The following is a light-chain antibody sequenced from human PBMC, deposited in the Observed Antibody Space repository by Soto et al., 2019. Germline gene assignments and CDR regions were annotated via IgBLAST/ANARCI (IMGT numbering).Light chain of an antibody. CDR2: DAS. V-gene: IGKV3-11*01. Sequence: EIVLTQSPATLSLSPGERATLSCRASQNVISYLAWYQQKPRPPPSLLIYDASNRATVIPTRFSGSGSGTYFPPTISSLEPEDSAVYYCQQGSNWLTFGGGTKVEIK. CDR3: QQGSNWLT. CDR1: QNVISY. J-gene: IGKJ4*01.